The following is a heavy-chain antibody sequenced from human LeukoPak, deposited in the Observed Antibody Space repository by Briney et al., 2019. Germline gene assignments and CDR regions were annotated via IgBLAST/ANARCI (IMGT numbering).Heavy chain of an antibody. J-gene: IGHJ4*02. CDR2: ISSSSSYI. D-gene: IGHD3-22*01. Sequence: GGSLRLSCAASGFTFSSYSMNWVRQAPGKGLEWVSSISSSSSYIYYADSVKGRFTISRDNAKNSLYLQMNSLRAEDTAVYYCAKDQNYYDSSGYPSFDYWGQGTLVTVSS. CDR1: GFTFSSYS. V-gene: IGHV3-21*04. CDR3: AKDQNYYDSSGYPSFDY.